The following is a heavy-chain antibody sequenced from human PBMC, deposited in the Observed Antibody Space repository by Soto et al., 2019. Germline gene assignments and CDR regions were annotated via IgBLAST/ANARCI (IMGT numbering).Heavy chain of an antibody. D-gene: IGHD5-18*01. CDR2: IYYSGST. CDR3: ARLFGYTQ. V-gene: IGHV4-39*01. Sequence: SETLSLTCTVSGGSISSSSYYWGWIRQPPGKGLEWIGSIYYSGSTYYNPSLKSRVTISVDTSKNQFSLKLSSVTAADTAVYYCARLFGYTQWGQGTLVTVSS. J-gene: IGHJ4*02. CDR1: GGSISSSSYY.